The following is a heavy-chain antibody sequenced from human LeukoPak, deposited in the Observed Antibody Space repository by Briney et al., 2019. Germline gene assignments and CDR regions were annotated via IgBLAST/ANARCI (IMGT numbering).Heavy chain of an antibody. Sequence: PGGSLRLSCSASGFTFSNYAMHWVRLAPGKGLEWVAVISYDGSNKYYADSVKGRFTISRDNSKNTLYLQVSSLRAEDTAVYYCTTTITTYFDYWGQGTLVTVSS. CDR1: GFTFSNYA. CDR3: TTTITTYFDY. V-gene: IGHV3-30-3*01. CDR2: ISYDGSNK. D-gene: IGHD4-11*01. J-gene: IGHJ4*02.